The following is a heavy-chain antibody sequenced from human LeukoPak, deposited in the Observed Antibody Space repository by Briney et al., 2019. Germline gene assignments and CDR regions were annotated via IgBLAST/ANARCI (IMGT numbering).Heavy chain of an antibody. J-gene: IGHJ4*02. CDR3: ARDPGIAAAGSPGDY. D-gene: IGHD6-13*01. Sequence: GGSLRLSCAASGFTVSTKYMNWVRQAPGKGLEWVSIIYSDGSTYYADSVKGRFTISRDNSKNTLYLQMNSLRAEDTAVYYCARDPGIAAAGSPGDYWGQGTLVTVSS. V-gene: IGHV3-66*01. CDR1: GFTVSTKY. CDR2: IYSDGST.